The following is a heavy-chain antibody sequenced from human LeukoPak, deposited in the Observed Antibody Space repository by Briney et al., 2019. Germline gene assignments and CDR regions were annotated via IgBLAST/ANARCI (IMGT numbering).Heavy chain of an antibody. CDR3: ARGDYYGSGSSPFDY. J-gene: IGHJ4*02. CDR2: ISYDGSNK. CDR1: GFTFSNYG. Sequence: PGRSLRLSCAASGFTFSNYGLHWVRQAPGKGLEGVAFISYDGSNKYYADSVKGRFTISRDNSKNTLYLQMNSLRAEDTAVYYCARGDYYGSGSSPFDYWGQGTLVTVSS. D-gene: IGHD3-10*01. V-gene: IGHV3-30*04.